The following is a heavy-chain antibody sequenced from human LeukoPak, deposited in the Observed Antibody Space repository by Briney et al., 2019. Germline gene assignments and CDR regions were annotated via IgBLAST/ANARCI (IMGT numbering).Heavy chain of an antibody. CDR1: GGSISSYY. CDR2: IYYSGST. Sequence: SETLSLTCTVSGGSISSYYWSWIRQPPGKGLEWIGHIYYSGSTNYNPSLKSRVTISVDTSKNQFSLKLSSVTAADTAVYYCAKWNSYYYYMDVWGKGTTVTVS. J-gene: IGHJ6*03. D-gene: IGHD1-1*01. V-gene: IGHV4-59*01. CDR3: AKWNSYYYYMDV.